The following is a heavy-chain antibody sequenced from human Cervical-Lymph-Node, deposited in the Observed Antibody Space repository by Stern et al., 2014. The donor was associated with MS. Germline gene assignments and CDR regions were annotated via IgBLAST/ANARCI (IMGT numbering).Heavy chain of an antibody. CDR1: GDTFSSYA. J-gene: IGHJ4*02. CDR2: ITPVFGTT. Sequence: QVQLVESGAEVKKPGSSVKVSCKASGDTFSSYAINWVRQVPGQGLEWMGGITPVFGTTNYAQKFQGRVTITADKSTNTAYMELMTLRSEDTAVYCARGGGLVGYFDYWGQGTLVSVSS. CDR3: ARGGGLVGYFDY. V-gene: IGHV1-69*06. D-gene: IGHD1-26*01.